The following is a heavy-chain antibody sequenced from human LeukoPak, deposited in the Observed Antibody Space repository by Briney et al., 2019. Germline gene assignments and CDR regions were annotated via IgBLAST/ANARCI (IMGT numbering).Heavy chain of an antibody. CDR1: GFIFSSYG. CDR2: IRYDGSNK. D-gene: IGHD3-3*01. V-gene: IGHV3-30*02. CDR3: ARDTPRFLEWLLFGY. J-gene: IGHJ4*02. Sequence: GGSLRLSCAASGFIFSSYGMHWVRQAPGKGLEWVAFIRYDGSNKYYADSVKGRFTISRDNSKNTLYLQMNSLRAEDTAVYYCARDTPRFLEWLLFGYWGQGTLVTVSS.